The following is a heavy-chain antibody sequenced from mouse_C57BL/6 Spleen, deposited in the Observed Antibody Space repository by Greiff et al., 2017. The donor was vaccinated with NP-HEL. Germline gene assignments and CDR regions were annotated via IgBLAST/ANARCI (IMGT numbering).Heavy chain of an antibody. CDR2: IYPGDGDT. J-gene: IGHJ3*01. CDR3: ARDYYGNRAWFAY. Sequence: VQLQESGPELVKPGASVKISCKASGYAFSSSWMNWVKQRPGKGLEWIGRIYPGDGDTNYNGKFKGKATLTADKSSSTAYMQLSSLTSEDSAVSFCARDYYGNRAWFAYWGQGTLVTVSA. CDR1: GYAFSSSW. V-gene: IGHV1-82*01. D-gene: IGHD2-1*01.